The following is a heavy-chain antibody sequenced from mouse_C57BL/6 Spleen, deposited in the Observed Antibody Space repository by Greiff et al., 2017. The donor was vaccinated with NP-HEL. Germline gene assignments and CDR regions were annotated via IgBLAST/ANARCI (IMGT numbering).Heavy chain of an antibody. CDR3: ARRFYYDYRYWYFDV. CDR1: GYTFTSYW. D-gene: IGHD2-4*01. CDR2: IDPSDSYT. V-gene: IGHV1-50*01. Sequence: VQLQQPGAELVKPGASVKLSCKASGYTFTSYWMQWVKQRPGQGLEWIGEIDPSDSYTNYNQKFKGKATLTVDTASSTAYMQLSSLTSEDSAVYYCARRFYYDYRYWYFDVWGKGTTVTVSS. J-gene: IGHJ1*03.